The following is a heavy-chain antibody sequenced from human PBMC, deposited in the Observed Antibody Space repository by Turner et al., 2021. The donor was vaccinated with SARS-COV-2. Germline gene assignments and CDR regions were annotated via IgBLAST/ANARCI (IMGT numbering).Heavy chain of an antibody. V-gene: IGHV1-24*01. CDR1: GYTLIELS. D-gene: IGHD2-21*02. Sequence: VQLVHSGAEVKKPGAAVKVSCKVSGYTLIELSMHWVRQAPGKGLEWMGGFDPEDGETIYAQKFQGRVTMTEDTSTDTAYMELSSLRSEDTAVYYCATGYAYCGGDCSIHYWGQGTLVTVSS. CDR3: ATGYAYCGGDCSIHY. CDR2: FDPEDGET. J-gene: IGHJ4*02.